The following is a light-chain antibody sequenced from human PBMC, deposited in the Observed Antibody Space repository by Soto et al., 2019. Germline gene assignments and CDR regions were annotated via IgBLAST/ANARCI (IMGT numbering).Light chain of an antibody. V-gene: IGKV1-6*01. J-gene: IGKJ4*01. Sequence: AIQMTQSPSSLSASVGDRVTITCRASQGIRNDLGWYQQKPGKAPKLLIYDASTLQSGVPSRFSGRGSGTDFTLTISSLQPEDFATYYCPQDYNYPRTFGGGTKVDIK. CDR3: PQDYNYPRT. CDR2: DAS. CDR1: QGIRND.